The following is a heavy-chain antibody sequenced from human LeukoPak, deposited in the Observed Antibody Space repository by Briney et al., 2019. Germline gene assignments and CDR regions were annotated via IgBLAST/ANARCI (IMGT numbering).Heavy chain of an antibody. Sequence: SETLSLTCAVYGGSFSGYYWSWIRRPPGKGLEWIGEINHSGSTNYNPSLKSRATISVDTSKNQFSLKLSSVTAADTAVYYCARGRYSSSYGDYWGQGTLVTVSS. J-gene: IGHJ4*02. CDR2: INHSGST. CDR3: ARGRYSSSYGDY. D-gene: IGHD6-13*01. CDR1: GGSFSGYY. V-gene: IGHV4-34*01.